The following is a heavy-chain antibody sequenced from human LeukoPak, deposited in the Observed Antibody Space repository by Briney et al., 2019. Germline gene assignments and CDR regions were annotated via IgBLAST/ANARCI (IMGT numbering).Heavy chain of an antibody. Sequence: GGSLRLSCAAPGFTFSSYAMSWVRQAPGKGLEWVSAISGSGGSTYYADSVKGRFTISRDNSKNTPYLQMNSLRAEDTAVYYCAQGGVVPAFYYYYGMDVWGQGTTVTVSS. CDR3: AQGGVVPAFYYYYGMDV. D-gene: IGHD2-2*01. CDR2: ISGSGGST. V-gene: IGHV3-23*01. J-gene: IGHJ6*02. CDR1: GFTFSSYA.